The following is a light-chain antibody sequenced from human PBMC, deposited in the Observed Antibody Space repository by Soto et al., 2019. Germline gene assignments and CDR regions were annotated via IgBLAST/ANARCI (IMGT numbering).Light chain of an antibody. V-gene: IGKV3-15*01. CDR3: QQYSNWLFT. CDR2: GAS. J-gene: IGKJ3*01. Sequence: EIVMTQSPPSLSVPPGERATLSCRASQSVSSKLAWYQQKPGQAPRLLIYGASSRATDIPARFSGSGSGTDFTLTISSLQSEDFAVYYCQQYSNWLFTFGPGTKVDIK. CDR1: QSVSSK.